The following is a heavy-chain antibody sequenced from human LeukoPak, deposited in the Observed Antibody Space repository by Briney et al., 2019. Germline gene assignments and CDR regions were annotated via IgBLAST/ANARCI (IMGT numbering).Heavy chain of an antibody. V-gene: IGHV3-21*01. CDR3: ARDSVDTAMVYYFDY. CDR2: ISSSSSYI. D-gene: IGHD5-18*01. CDR1: GFTVSSNY. Sequence: GGSLRLSCAASGFTVSSNYMSWVRQAPGKGLEWVSSISSSSSYIYYADSVKGRFTISRDNAKNSLYLQMSSLRAEDTAVYYCARDSVDTAMVYYFDYWGQGTLVTVSS. J-gene: IGHJ4*02.